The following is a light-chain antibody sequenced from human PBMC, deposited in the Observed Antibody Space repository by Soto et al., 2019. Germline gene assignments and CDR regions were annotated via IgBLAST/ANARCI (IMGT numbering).Light chain of an antibody. Sequence: DIQMTQSPSTLSASVGDRVTITCRASQSLVSWLAWYQQKPGKAPKVLLYKASSLESGVPPRFSGSGSGTEFTLTISSLQPDDFATYYCQHYHSYPYTFGQGTKLEIK. J-gene: IGKJ2*01. CDR3: QHYHSYPYT. CDR1: QSLVSW. CDR2: KAS. V-gene: IGKV1-5*03.